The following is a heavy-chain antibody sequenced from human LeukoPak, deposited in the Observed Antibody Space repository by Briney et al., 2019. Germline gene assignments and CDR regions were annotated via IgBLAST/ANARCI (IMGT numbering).Heavy chain of an antibody. D-gene: IGHD3-10*01. CDR1: GGSFSGYY. Sequence: SETLSLTCAVYGGSFSGYYWSWIRQPPGKGLEWIGEINHSGSTNYNPSLKSRVTISVDTSKNQFSLKLSSVTAADTAVYYCARHRYYGSGSYYAADYYYYYYYMDVWGKGTTVTISS. V-gene: IGHV4-34*01. CDR3: ARHRYYGSGSYYAADYYYYYYYMDV. CDR2: INHSGST. J-gene: IGHJ6*03.